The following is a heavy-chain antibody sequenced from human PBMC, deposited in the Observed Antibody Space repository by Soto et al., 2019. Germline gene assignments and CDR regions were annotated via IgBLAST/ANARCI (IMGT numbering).Heavy chain of an antibody. D-gene: IGHD6-6*01. Sequence: QLLESGGGLVQPGGALRLSCAASGFTFSRYAMCWGRQAPGKGLEWVSAISGSGGSKYYADSVKGPFTISRDNYTNTLYLQMNSLRDEDTSLYYCAQGEQLVRWSVGDYWGQGTLVTVSS. V-gene: IGHV3-23*01. CDR2: ISGSGGSK. J-gene: IGHJ4*02. CDR1: GFTFSRYA. CDR3: AQGEQLVRWSVGDY.